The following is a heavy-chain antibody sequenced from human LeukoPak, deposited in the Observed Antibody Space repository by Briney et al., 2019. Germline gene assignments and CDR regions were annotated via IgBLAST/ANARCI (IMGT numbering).Heavy chain of an antibody. V-gene: IGHV3-7*05. CDR2: IKQDGSEK. Sequence: GGSLRLSCAASGFTFSSYWMSWVRQAPGEGLEWVANIKQDGSEKYYVDSVKGRFTISRDNAKNSLYLQMNSLRAQDTAVYYCASDQRYCSSSSCPWEPFDYWGQGTLVTVSS. J-gene: IGHJ4*02. CDR1: GFTFSSYW. D-gene: IGHD2-2*01. CDR3: ASDQRYCSSSSCPWEPFDY.